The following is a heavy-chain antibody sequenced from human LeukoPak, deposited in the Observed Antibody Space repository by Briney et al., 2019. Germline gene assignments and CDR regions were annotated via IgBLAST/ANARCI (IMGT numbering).Heavy chain of an antibody. CDR1: GGSISSSSYY. D-gene: IGHD3-10*01. Sequence: SETLSLTCTVSGGSISSSSYYWGWIRQPPGKGLEWIGSIYYSGSTYYNPSLKSRVTISVDTSKNQFSLKLSSVTAADTAVYYCARQKYYYGSGQVPPPPYYFDYWGQGTLVTVSS. CDR2: IYYSGST. CDR3: ARQKYYYGSGQVPPPPYYFDY. J-gene: IGHJ4*02. V-gene: IGHV4-39*01.